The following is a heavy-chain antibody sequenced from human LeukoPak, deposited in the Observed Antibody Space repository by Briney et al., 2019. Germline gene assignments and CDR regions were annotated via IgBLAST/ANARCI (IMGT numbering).Heavy chain of an antibody. CDR1: GFTFTNYY. V-gene: IGHV1-18*01. J-gene: IGHJ5*02. CDR2: TSAYNGKT. CDR3: ARVDNYDSGTYYMDWLDP. Sequence: ASLKVSCEASGFTFTNYYITWVRQAPGQGLERMGRTSAYNGKTNYAQNLQDRVTMTTDTTTSTAYMEVRSLRSDDTAVYYCARVDNYDSGTYYMDWLDPWGQGTLVTVSS. D-gene: IGHD3-10*01.